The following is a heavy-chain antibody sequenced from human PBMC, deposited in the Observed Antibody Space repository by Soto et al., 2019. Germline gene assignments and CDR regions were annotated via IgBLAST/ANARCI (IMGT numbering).Heavy chain of an antibody. J-gene: IGHJ6*02. CDR3: ARILQGAQYYYYGRDV. V-gene: IGHV3-21*01. Sequence: GGSLRLSCAASGFTFSSYSMNWVRQAPGKGLEWVSSISSSSSYIYYADSVKGRFTISRDNAKNPLYLQRNSLRAEDTAVYYCARILQGAQYYYYGRDVWGQGTTVTVSS. CDR1: GFTFSSYS. D-gene: IGHD2-15*01. CDR2: ISSSSSYI.